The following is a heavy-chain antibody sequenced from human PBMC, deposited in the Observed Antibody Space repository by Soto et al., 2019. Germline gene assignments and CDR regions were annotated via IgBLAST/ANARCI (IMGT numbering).Heavy chain of an antibody. J-gene: IGHJ4*02. CDR3: ARGVASAGYFDY. Sequence: EVQLAESGGGVVQPGGSLRLSCAASGFTFSDHYMDWVRQAPGKGLEWVGRSRDKVHSHTTEYAASVKGRFTISRGDSENSLYQQMNSLRTEVTAVYYCARGVASAGYFDYWGQGPLVTVSP. D-gene: IGHD2-15*01. V-gene: IGHV3-72*01. CDR1: GFTFSDHY. CDR2: SRDKVHSHTT.